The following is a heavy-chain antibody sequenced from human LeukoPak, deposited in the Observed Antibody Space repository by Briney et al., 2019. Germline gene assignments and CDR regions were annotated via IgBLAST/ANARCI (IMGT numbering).Heavy chain of an antibody. D-gene: IGHD6-19*01. CDR2: ISGSGGST. CDR3: AKTGIAVADSSFDY. J-gene: IGHJ4*02. CDR1: GFTFSSYA. Sequence: GGSLRLSCAASGFTFSSYAMSWVRQAPGKGLEWVSAISGSGGSTYYADSVKGRFTISRDNSKNALYLPMNSLRAEDTAVYYCAKTGIAVADSSFDYWGQGTLVTVSS. V-gene: IGHV3-23*01.